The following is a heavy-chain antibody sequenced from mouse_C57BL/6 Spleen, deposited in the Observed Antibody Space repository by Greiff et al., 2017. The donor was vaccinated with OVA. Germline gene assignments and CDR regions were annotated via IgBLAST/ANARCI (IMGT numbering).Heavy chain of an antibody. Sequence: VQLQQSGAELMKPGASVKLSCKATGYTFTGYWIEWVKQRPGHGLEWIGEILPGSGSTNYNEKFKGKATFTADTSSNPAYLQLSSLTTVDSAIYYCALITTVVATFHWYFDVWGTGTTVTVSS. V-gene: IGHV1-9*01. CDR3: ALITTVVATFHWYFDV. CDR2: ILPGSGST. D-gene: IGHD1-1*01. J-gene: IGHJ1*03. CDR1: GYTFTGYW.